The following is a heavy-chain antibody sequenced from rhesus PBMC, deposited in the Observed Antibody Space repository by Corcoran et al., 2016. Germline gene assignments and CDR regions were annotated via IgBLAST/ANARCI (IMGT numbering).Heavy chain of an antibody. V-gene: IGHV4-147*01. J-gene: IGHJ6*01. D-gene: IGHD1-44*01. Sequence: QVQLQESGPGLVKPSETLSLTCAVSGGSISSNYWRWIRQSPGKGLEWSGYIYGGRGRTSYNPSLKSRVTISTDTSKNQFSLKLSSGTAADTAVYYWARYNGGLDSWGQGVVVTVSS. CDR2: IYGGRGRT. CDR3: ARYNGGLDS. CDR1: GGSISSNY.